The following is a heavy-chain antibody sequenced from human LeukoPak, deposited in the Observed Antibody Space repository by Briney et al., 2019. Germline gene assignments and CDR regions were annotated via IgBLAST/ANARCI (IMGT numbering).Heavy chain of an antibody. CDR1: GFTFSSYS. J-gene: IGHJ4*02. CDR2: ISSSSSYI. Sequence: NPGGSLRLSCAASGFTFSSYSMNWVRQAPGKGLEWVSSISSSSSYIYYADSVKGRFTISRDNAKNSLYLQMNSLRAEDTAVYYCARTPGGRAAGTARYDYWGQGTLVTVSS. V-gene: IGHV3-21*01. D-gene: IGHD6-13*01. CDR3: ARTPGGRAAGTARYDY.